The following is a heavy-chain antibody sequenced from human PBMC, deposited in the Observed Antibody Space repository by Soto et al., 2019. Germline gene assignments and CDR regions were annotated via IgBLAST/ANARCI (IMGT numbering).Heavy chain of an antibody. CDR2: INAGNGNT. Sequence: ASVKVSCKASGYTFPSYAMHWVRQAPGQRLEWMGWINAGNGNTKYSQKFQGRVTITRDTSASTAYMELSSLRSEDTAVYYCARARSSTNGRQYYFDYWGQGTLVTVSS. CDR1: GYTFPSYA. CDR3: ARARSSTNGRQYYFDY. V-gene: IGHV1-3*01. J-gene: IGHJ4*02. D-gene: IGHD2-2*01.